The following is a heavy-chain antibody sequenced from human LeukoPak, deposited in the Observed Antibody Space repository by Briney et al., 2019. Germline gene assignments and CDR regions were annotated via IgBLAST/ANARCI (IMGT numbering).Heavy chain of an antibody. D-gene: IGHD3-10*01. V-gene: IGHV1-8*01. CDR3: AKDPIGAYGSGSYYSSSN. Sequence: ASVKVSCKASGYTFTSYDINWVRQATGQGLEWMGWMNPNSGNTGYAQKFQGRVTMTRNTSISTAYMELSSLRSEDTAVYYCAKDPIGAYGSGSYYSSSNWGQGTLVTVSS. CDR1: GYTFTSYD. J-gene: IGHJ4*02. CDR2: MNPNSGNT.